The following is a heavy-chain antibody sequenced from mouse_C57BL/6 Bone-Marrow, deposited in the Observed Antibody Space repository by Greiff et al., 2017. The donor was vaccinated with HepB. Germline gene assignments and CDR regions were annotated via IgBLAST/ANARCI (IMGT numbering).Heavy chain of an antibody. CDR3: ARDPLLYD. V-gene: IGHV1-54*01. CDR2: INPGSGGT. CDR1: GYAFTNYL. J-gene: IGHJ3*01. D-gene: IGHD2-1*01. Sequence: QVQLKESGAELVRPGTSVKVSCKASGYAFTNYLIEWVKQRPGQGLEWIGVINPGSGGTNYNEKFKGKATLTADKSSSTAYMQLSSLTSEDSAVYFCARDPLLYDWGQGTLVTVSA.